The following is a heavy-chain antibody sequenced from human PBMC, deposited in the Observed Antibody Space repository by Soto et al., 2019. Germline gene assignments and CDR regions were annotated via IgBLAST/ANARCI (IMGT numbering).Heavy chain of an antibody. CDR3: ARRPFGDDVVTASNDAFDI. CDR2: IYPDDSDT. V-gene: IGHV5-51*01. Sequence: PGESLKISCKGSGYSFTSYWISWVRQMPGKGLESMGLIYPDDSDTRYSPSFPGHATTSADKSISTAYLQWSSLKAPDTAMYYCARRPFGDDVVTASNDAFDIWGQGTMVTVSS. D-gene: IGHD2-21*02. CDR1: GYSFTSYW. J-gene: IGHJ3*02.